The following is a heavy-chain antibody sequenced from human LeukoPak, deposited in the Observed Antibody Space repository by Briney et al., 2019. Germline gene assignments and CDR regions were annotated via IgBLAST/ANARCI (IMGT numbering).Heavy chain of an antibody. CDR1: GYTFTSYD. D-gene: IGHD3-22*01. J-gene: IGHJ4*02. CDR3: ARDQESFYYDSSGYCARDY. V-gene: IGHV1-46*01. Sequence: ASVKVSCTASGYTFTSYDINWVRQAPGQGLEWMGIINPSGGSTSYAQKFQGRVTMTRDTSTSTVYMELSSLRSEDTAVYYCARDQESFYYDSSGYCARDYWGQGTLVTVSS. CDR2: INPSGGST.